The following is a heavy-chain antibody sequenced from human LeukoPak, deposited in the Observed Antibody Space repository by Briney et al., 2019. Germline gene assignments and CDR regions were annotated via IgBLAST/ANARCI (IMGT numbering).Heavy chain of an antibody. CDR1: GGSISSSSPY. CDR2: VYYSGTT. CDR3: AGVGSSWPFYYFDY. V-gene: IGHV4-39*07. J-gene: IGHJ4*02. Sequence: SETLSLTCSISGGSISSSSPYWGWIRQPPGKGLEWIGNVYYSGTTYYNPSLKSRVTISIDTSNNQFSLKLSSVTAADTAVYYCAGVGSSWPFYYFDYWGQGTLVTVSS. D-gene: IGHD6-13*01.